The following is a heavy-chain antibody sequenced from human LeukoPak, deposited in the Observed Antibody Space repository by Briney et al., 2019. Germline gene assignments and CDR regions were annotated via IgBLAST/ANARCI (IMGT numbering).Heavy chain of an antibody. V-gene: IGHV4-34*01. CDR1: GGSFSGYY. CDR3: ARSQSGLYYDILTGYYDY. D-gene: IGHD3-9*01. CDR2: INHSGST. J-gene: IGHJ4*02. Sequence: SETLSLTCAVYGGSFSGYYWSWIRQPPGKGLEWIGEINHSGSTNYNPSLKSRVTISVDTSKNQFSLKLSSVTAADTAVYYCARSQSGLYYDILTGYYDYWGQGTLVTVSS.